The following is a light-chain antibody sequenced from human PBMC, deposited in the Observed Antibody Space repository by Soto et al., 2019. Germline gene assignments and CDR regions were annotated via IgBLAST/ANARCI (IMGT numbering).Light chain of an antibody. J-gene: IGLJ3*02. CDR2: EVS. V-gene: IGLV2-14*01. Sequence: QSALTQPASVSGSPGQSITISCTGTSSDVGGYNYVSWYQQHPGKAPKLMIYEVSNRPSGVSNRFSGSKSGNTASLTISGLQAEDEADYYCSSYTSSSTSWVFGGGPQLTVL. CDR3: SSYTSSSTSWV. CDR1: SSDVGGYNY.